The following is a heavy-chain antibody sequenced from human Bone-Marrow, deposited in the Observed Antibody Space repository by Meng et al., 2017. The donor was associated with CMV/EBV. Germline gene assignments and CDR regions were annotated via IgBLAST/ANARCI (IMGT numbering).Heavy chain of an antibody. CDR3: AREGYCSSTSCAFDY. Sequence: ASAKVSCKASGYTFTSYGISWVRQAPGQGLEWMGWISAYNGNTNYAQKLQGRVTMTTDTSTSTAYMELRSLRSDDTAVYYCAREGYCSSTSCAFDYWGQGTLVTVYS. J-gene: IGHJ4*02. CDR2: ISAYNGNT. V-gene: IGHV1-18*01. D-gene: IGHD2-2*01. CDR1: GYTFTSYG.